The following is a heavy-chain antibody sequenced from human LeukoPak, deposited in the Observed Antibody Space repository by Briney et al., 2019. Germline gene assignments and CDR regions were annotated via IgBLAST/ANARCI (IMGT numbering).Heavy chain of an antibody. D-gene: IGHD3-10*01. CDR2: IGGRGDTT. V-gene: IGHV3-64*01. Sequence: HPGGSLRLSCAASGFTLSRYAMHWVRQAPGMGLEYVSAIGGRGDTTYYANSVKGRFTISRDTSKNTLYLQMGSLRAEDMAVYYCARRFGELLNYMDVWGKGTTVTVSS. CDR1: GFTLSRYA. CDR3: ARRFGELLNYMDV. J-gene: IGHJ6*03.